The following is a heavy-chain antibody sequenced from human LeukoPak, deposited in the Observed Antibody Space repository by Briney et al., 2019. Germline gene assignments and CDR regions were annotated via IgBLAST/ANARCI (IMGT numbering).Heavy chain of an antibody. CDR2: INHSGST. V-gene: IGHV4-34*01. J-gene: IGHJ6*03. Sequence: SETLSLTCAVYGGSFSGYYWSWIRQPPGKGLEWIGEINHSGSTNYNPSLKSRVTISVDTSKNQFSLKLSSVTAADTAVYYCARDAITMVRGVRFRMDVWGKGTTVTVSS. CDR3: ARDAITMVRGVRFRMDV. CDR1: GGSFSGYY. D-gene: IGHD3-10*01.